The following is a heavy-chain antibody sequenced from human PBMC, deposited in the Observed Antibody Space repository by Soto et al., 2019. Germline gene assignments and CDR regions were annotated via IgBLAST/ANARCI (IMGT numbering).Heavy chain of an antibody. CDR1: GVVLGSDAYY. V-gene: IGHV4-61*08. CDR3: ARAVVPATCCAFDL. Sequence: SETLSLTCTVSGVVLGSDAYYWSWIRQPPGKDLEYIGFVYYSGSSNYNPSLKSRVTMSTDTSRNQVSLKLNSVTAADTAVYYCARAVVPATCCAFDLWGHGTVVTVSS. CDR2: VYYSGSS. J-gene: IGHJ3*01.